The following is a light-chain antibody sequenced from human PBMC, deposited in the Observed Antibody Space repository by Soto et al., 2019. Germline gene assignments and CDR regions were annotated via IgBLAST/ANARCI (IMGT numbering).Light chain of an antibody. V-gene: IGKV1-5*03. CDR2: KAS. CDR1: QSISSW. Sequence: DIRMTQSPSTLSAYVGDRVTITCRASQSISSWLAWYQQKPGKGPNLLIYKASTLESGVPSRFSGSGSGTEFTLTISSLQPGDFATYYCQQYVSYPLTFGQGTRLEIK. J-gene: IGKJ5*01. CDR3: QQYVSYPLT.